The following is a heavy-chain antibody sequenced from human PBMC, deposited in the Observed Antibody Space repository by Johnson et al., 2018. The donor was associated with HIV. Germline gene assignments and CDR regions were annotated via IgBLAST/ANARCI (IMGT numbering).Heavy chain of an antibody. CDR1: GFTFSSYA. CDR3: ARQGGWAFDI. D-gene: IGHD3-16*01. V-gene: IGHV3-23*04. CDR2: ISGSGGST. J-gene: IGHJ3*02. Sequence: VQLVESGGGLVKPGGSLRLSCAASGFTFSSYAMSWVRQAPGKGLEWVSAISGSGGSTYYADSVKGRFTISRDNSKNMLYLQMNSLRAEDTALYYCARQGGWAFDIWGQGTMVTVSS.